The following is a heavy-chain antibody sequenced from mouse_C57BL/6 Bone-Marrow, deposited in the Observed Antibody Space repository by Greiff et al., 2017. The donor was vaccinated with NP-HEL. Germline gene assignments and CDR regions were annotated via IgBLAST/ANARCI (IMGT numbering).Heavy chain of an antibody. CDR3: ARRGIYDGYYRYFDV. CDR2: INPSNGGT. V-gene: IGHV1-53*01. CDR1: GYTFTSYW. J-gene: IGHJ1*03. Sequence: QVQLKQPGTELVKPGASVKLSCKASGYTFTSYWMHWVKQRPGQGLEWIGNINPSNGGTNYNEKFKSKATLTVDKSSSTAYMQLSSLTSEDSAVYYSARRGIYDGYYRYFDVWGTGTTVTVSS. D-gene: IGHD2-3*01.